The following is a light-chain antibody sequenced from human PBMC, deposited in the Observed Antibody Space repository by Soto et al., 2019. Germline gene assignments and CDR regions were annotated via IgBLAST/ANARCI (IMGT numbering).Light chain of an antibody. CDR1: QDIINN. V-gene: IGKV1-33*01. Sequence: DIQMTQSPSSLSASVGDRVTITCQASQDIINNLNWYQQKPGKAPKLLIYDASNLETGVPSRFSGSGSGTDFTFTISSLQPEDIATYSCQQFDSLPLTFGRGTKVEIK. CDR2: DAS. J-gene: IGKJ4*01. CDR3: QQFDSLPLT.